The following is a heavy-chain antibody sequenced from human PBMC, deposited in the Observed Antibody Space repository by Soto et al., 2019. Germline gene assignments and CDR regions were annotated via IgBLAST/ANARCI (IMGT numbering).Heavy chain of an antibody. D-gene: IGHD2-8*01. CDR1: GGSINSGGYY. Sequence: QVQLQESGPGLVKPSQTLSLTCTVSGGSINSGGYYWSWIRQHPGKGLEWIAYIYYNGNTSYKPSLKTRVLISVHTSKNQLSLRLSSVTAADTAVYYCARCGADIGVMVRRGGFDVWGQGTTVTVSS. CDR3: ARCGADIGVMVRRGGFDV. CDR2: IYYNGNT. J-gene: IGHJ6*02. V-gene: IGHV4-31*02.